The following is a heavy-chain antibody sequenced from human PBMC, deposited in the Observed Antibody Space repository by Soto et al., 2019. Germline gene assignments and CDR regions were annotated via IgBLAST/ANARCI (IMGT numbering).Heavy chain of an antibody. D-gene: IGHD1-26*01. CDR3: ARFVRHQLPTIDY. CDR1: GYTFINYD. CDR2: MNPSNGNT. Sequence: ASVKVSCKASGYTFINYDINWVRQATGQGLEWIGWMNPSNGNTGYAQKFQGRVTMTRDTSFSTAYMELSSLTSADTAVYYCARFVRHQLPTIDYWGQGALVTVSS. J-gene: IGHJ4*02. V-gene: IGHV1-8*01.